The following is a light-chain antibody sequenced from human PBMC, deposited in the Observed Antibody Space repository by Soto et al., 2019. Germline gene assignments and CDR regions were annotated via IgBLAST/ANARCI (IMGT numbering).Light chain of an antibody. CDR3: HQYGGSPTWT. Sequence: EIVLTQSPGTLSLSPGERATLSCRASQTVSSSYLAWYQQKPGQAPRLLIYGASSRATGIPDRFSGSGSGTDFSLTISRLEPEDFSVSYCHQYGGSPTWTFGQGTKVENK. J-gene: IGKJ1*01. CDR2: GAS. V-gene: IGKV3-20*01. CDR1: QTVSSSY.